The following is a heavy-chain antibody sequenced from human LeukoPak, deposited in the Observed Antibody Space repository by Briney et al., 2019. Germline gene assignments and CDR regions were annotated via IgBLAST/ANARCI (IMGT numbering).Heavy chain of an antibody. CDR1: RYTFTGYY. CDR2: INTNSGGT. V-gene: IGHV1-2*06. J-gene: IGHJ4*02. Sequence: GASVKVSCKASRYTFTGYYMHWVRQAPGQGLEWMGRINTNSGGTNYAQKFQGRVTMTRDTSITTAYMELSSLRSDDTAVYYCARDLPSPGISVADDYWGQGTLVTVSS. D-gene: IGHD6-19*01. CDR3: ARDLPSPGISVADDY.